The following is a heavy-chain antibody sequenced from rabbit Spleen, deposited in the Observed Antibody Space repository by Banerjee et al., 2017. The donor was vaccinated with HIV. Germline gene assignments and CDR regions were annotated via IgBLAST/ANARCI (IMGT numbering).Heavy chain of an antibody. J-gene: IGHJ4*01. V-gene: IGHV1S45*01. D-gene: IGHD4-2*01. CDR1: GIDFSSYYY. CDR2: IYGNSSGST. Sequence: QEQLEESGGGLVKPGGTLTLTCKASGIDFSSYYYMCWVRQAPGKGLEWIACIYGNSSGSTWYASWAKGRFTISKTSSTTVTLQMTSLTAADTATYFCARDYAGSVSYYFDLWGPGTLVTVS. CDR3: ARDYAGSVSYYFDL.